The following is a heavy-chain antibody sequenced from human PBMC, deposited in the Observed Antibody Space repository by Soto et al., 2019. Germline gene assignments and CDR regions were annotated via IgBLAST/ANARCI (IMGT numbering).Heavy chain of an antibody. CDR1: GGTFSSYA. CDR3: ASGINFWSGYYRRGSDY. D-gene: IGHD3-3*01. Sequence: SVKVSCKASGGTFSSYAISWVRQAPGQGLEWMGGIIPIFGTANYAQKFQGRVTITADESTSTAYMELSSLRSEDTAVYYCASGINFWSGYYRRGSDYWGQGTLVTVSS. CDR2: IIPIFGTA. J-gene: IGHJ4*02. V-gene: IGHV1-69*13.